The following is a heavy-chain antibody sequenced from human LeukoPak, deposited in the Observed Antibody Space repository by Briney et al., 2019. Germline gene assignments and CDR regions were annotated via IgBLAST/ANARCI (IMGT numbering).Heavy chain of an antibody. CDR3: AMLPASTEVDLDY. CDR2: IYPGDSDT. CDR1: GYSFTSYW. J-gene: IGHJ4*02. Sequence: GESLKISCEGSGYSFTSYWIGWVRQMPGKGLEWMGIIYPGDSDTRYSPSFQGQVTISADKSICTAYLQWNSLKASDTAMYYCAMLPASTEVDLDYWGQGTLVTVSS. D-gene: IGHD2-2*01. V-gene: IGHV5-51*01.